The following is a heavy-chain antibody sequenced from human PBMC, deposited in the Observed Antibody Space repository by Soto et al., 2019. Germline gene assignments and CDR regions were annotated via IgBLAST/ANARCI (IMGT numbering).Heavy chain of an antibody. CDR3: ARDPYYDISGYPRVRFDL. CDR1: GGSISSGGYY. CDR2: IYYSGST. D-gene: IGHD3-22*01. J-gene: IGHJ2*01. V-gene: IGHV4-31*03. Sequence: QVQLHESGPGLVKPSQTLSLTCTVSGGSISSGGYYWSWIRQHPGKGLEWIGYIYYSGSTYYNPSLKIRFTIAVDKSQNQFSLKLSSVTAADTAVYYCARDPYYDISGYPRVRFDLWGRGTLVTVSS.